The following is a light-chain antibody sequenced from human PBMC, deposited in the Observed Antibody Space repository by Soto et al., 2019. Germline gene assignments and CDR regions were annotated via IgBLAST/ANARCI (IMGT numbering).Light chain of an antibody. Sequence: EVVLTQSPGTLSLSPGERATLSCRASQSVSNTYVAWYQHIPGQTPRLLIYGASNRATGIPDRFSGSGSGTDFTLTISSLEPEDFAVYYCQQRSNWPPITFGQGTRLEI. CDR2: GAS. CDR3: QQRSNWPPIT. J-gene: IGKJ5*01. V-gene: IGKV3D-20*02. CDR1: QSVSNTY.